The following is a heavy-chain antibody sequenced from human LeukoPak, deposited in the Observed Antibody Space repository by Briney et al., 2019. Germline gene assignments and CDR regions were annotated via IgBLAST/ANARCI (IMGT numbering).Heavy chain of an antibody. CDR1: GFTFDDYA. V-gene: IGHV3-9*01. Sequence: GGSLRLSCAASGFTFDDYAMHWVRQAPGKGLEWVSGISWNSGSIGYADSVKGRFTISRDNAKNPLYLQMNSLRAEDTAVYYCAKASGFDSSGYYYFDYWGQGTLVTVSS. CDR3: AKASGFDSSGYYYFDY. CDR2: ISWNSGSI. D-gene: IGHD3-22*01. J-gene: IGHJ4*02.